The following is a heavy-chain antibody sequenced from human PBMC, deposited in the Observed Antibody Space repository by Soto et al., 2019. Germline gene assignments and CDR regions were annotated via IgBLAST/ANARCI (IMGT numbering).Heavy chain of an antibody. V-gene: IGHV4-34*01. CDR2: INHSGST. Sequence: QVQLQQWGAGLLKPSETLSLTCAVYGGSFSGYYWSWIRQPPGKGLEWIGEINHSGSTNYNPSLKSRVTISVDTSKNQFYLKLSSVTAADTAVYYCARLVIAAAGNVWGQGTLVTVSS. CDR3: ARLVIAAAGNV. CDR1: GGSFSGYY. J-gene: IGHJ4*02. D-gene: IGHD6-13*01.